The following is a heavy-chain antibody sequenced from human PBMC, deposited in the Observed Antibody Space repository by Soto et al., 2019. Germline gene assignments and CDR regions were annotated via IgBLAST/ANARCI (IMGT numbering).Heavy chain of an antibody. D-gene: IGHD3-10*01. CDR2: INAGNGNT. J-gene: IGHJ4*02. CDR1: GYTFTSYA. Sequence: ASVKVSCKASGYTFTSYAMHWVRQAPGQRLEWMGWINAGNGNTKYSQKFQGRVTITRDTSASTAYMELSSLRSEDTAVYYCARSLYCSGSYTPYYFAYSGQGTLVLGSA. CDR3: ARSLYCSGSYTPYYFAY. V-gene: IGHV1-3*01.